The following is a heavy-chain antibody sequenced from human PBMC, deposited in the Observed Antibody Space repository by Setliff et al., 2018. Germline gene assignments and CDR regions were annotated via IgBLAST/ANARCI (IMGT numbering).Heavy chain of an antibody. J-gene: IGHJ3*02. V-gene: IGHV3-74*01. CDR3: ARAFGGNSDAFDI. CDR1: GFAFSNYW. D-gene: IGHD2-21*02. CDR2: INRDGSNI. Sequence: GGSLRLSCAASGFAFSNYWMHWVRQAPGKGLVWVSHINRDGSNIRYADSVKGRFTISRDIAKNTLYLQINSLRAEDTAVYYCARAFGGNSDAFDIWGQGTMVTVSS.